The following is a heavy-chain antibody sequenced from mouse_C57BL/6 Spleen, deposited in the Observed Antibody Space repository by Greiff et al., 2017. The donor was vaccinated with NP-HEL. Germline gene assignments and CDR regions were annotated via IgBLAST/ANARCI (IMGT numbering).Heavy chain of an antibody. CDR1: GYTFTSYW. J-gene: IGHJ4*01. CDR2: IDPSDSYT. V-gene: IGHV1-59*01. CDR3: ARSRSLTPLDY. Sequence: VQLQQSGAELVRPGTSVKLSCKASGYTFTSYWMHWVKQRPGQGLEWIGVIDPSDSYTNYNQKLKGKATLTVDTSSSTAYMQLSSLTSADSAVYYCARSRSLTPLDYWGQGTSVTVSS.